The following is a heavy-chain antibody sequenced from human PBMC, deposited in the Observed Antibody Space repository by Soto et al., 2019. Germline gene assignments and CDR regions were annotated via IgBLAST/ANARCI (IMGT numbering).Heavy chain of an antibody. CDR2: INHSGST. V-gene: IGHV4-4*02. CDR3: ARASAAGYDY. CDR1: GDSFSSNTW. Sequence: SETLSLTCAVSGDSFSSNTWWTWVRQSPGKGLEWIGEINHSGSTNYNPSLKSRVTISVDTSKNQFSLKLSSVTAADTAVYYCARASAAGYDYWGQGTLVTVSS. J-gene: IGHJ4*02. D-gene: IGHD6-13*01.